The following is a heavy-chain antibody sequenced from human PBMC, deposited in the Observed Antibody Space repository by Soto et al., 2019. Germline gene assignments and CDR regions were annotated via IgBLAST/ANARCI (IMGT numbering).Heavy chain of an antibody. CDR3: AHFDWFIDY. D-gene: IGHD3-9*01. Sequence: EVQLLESGGGLVQPGGSLRLSCAASGFTFSSYAMSWVRQAPGKGLEWVSAISGSGASTYYADSVKGRFTSSRDNSKNSLYLQMNSLRAEDTAVYYCAHFDWFIDYWGQGTLVTVSS. V-gene: IGHV3-23*01. J-gene: IGHJ4*02. CDR1: GFTFSSYA. CDR2: ISGSGAST.